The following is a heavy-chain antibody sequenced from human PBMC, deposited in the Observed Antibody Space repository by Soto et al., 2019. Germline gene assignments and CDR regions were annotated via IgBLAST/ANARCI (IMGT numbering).Heavy chain of an antibody. CDR2: IIPIFGTA. D-gene: IGHD2-15*01. CDR1: GGTFSSYA. J-gene: IGHJ6*02. CDR3: AGAMVVVVATPYGMDV. Sequence: QVQLVQSGAEVKKPGSSVKVSCKASGGTFSSYAISWVRQAPGQGLEWMGGIIPIFGTANYAQKFQGRVTSSADESTGRACMGLSSLGSEVTAGYYCAGAMVVVVATPYGMDVSGQGTTVTVFS. V-gene: IGHV1-69*01.